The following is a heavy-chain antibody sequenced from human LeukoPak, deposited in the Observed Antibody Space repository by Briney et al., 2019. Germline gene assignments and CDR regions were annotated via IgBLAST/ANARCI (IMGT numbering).Heavy chain of an antibody. CDR3: ARASIFYGDLTYYYYGMDV. V-gene: IGHV3-13*01. D-gene: IGHD4-17*01. CDR2: IGTAGDT. CDR1: GFTFSSYD. J-gene: IGHJ6*02. Sequence: GGSLRLSCAASGFTFSSYDMHWVREAKGKGLEWVSAIGTAGDTYYPGSVKGRFTISRENAKNSLYLQMNSLRAGDTAVYYCARASIFYGDLTYYYYGMDVWGQGTTVTVSS.